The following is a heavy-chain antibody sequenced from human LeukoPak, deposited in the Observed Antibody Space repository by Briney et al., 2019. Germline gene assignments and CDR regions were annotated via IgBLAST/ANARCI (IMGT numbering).Heavy chain of an antibody. J-gene: IGHJ4*02. CDR2: INAGNGNT. Sequence: ASVKVPCKASGYTFTSYAIHWVRQAPGQRLEWMGWINAGNGNTKYSQKFQDRVTITRDTSASTAYMELSSLRSEDTAVYYCARRGYCSSTSCYAPFDYWGQGPLVTVSS. V-gene: IGHV1-3*01. CDR1: GYTFTSYA. D-gene: IGHD2-2*01. CDR3: ARRGYCSSTSCYAPFDY.